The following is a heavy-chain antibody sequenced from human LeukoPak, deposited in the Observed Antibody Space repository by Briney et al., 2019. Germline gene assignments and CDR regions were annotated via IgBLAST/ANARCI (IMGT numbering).Heavy chain of an antibody. Sequence: SETLSLTCTVSGGSISSYYWSWIRQPPGKGLEWIGYIYYSGSTNYNPSLKSRVTISVDRSKNQFSLKLSSVTAADTAVYYCAREYCSSTSCPNVFDYWGQGTLVTVSS. CDR3: AREYCSSTSCPNVFDY. CDR2: IYYSGST. D-gene: IGHD2-2*01. J-gene: IGHJ4*02. V-gene: IGHV4-59*12. CDR1: GGSISSYY.